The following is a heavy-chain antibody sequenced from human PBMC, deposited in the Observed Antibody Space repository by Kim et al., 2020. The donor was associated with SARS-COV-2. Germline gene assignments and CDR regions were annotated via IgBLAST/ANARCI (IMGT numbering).Heavy chain of an antibody. CDR2: IYSGGST. CDR1: GFTVSSNY. V-gene: IGHV3-53*01. D-gene: IGHD3-16*02. CDR3: ARVLIVATGWNFDL. J-gene: IGHJ2*01. Sequence: GGSLRLSCAASGFTVSSNYMSWVRQAPGQGLEWVSVIYSGGSTYYADSVKGRFTISRDNTKNTLYLQMNSLRAEDTAVYYCARVLIVATGWNFDLWGRGTLVTVPS.